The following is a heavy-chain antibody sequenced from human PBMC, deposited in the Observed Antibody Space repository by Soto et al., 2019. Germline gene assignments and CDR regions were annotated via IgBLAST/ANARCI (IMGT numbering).Heavy chain of an antibody. CDR3: AAASKGGDVLRYFDWFALYYMDV. D-gene: IGHD3-9*01. CDR1: GFTFTSSA. J-gene: IGHJ6*03. V-gene: IGHV1-58*02. Sequence: ASVKVSCKASGFTFTSSAMQWVRQARGQRLEWIGRIVVGSGNTNYAQKFQERVTITRDMSTSTAYMELSSLRSEDTAVYYCAAASKGGDVLRYFDWFALYYMDVWGKGTTVTVSS. CDR2: IVVGSGNT.